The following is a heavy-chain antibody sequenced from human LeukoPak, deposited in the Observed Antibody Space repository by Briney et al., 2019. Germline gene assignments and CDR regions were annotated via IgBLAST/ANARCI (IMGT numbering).Heavy chain of an antibody. D-gene: IGHD3-9*01. CDR2: IDTSGGDI. CDR3: ARASRLDYHYGMDV. V-gene: IGHV3-48*03. Sequence: PGGSLRLSRAASGFIFSRDEMNWVRQAPGKGLEWVSYIDTSGGDIYYADSVKGRFTISRDNAKNSVYLQMYSLRVEDTAVYYCARASRLDYHYGMDVWGQGTTVTVSS. CDR1: GFIFSRDE. J-gene: IGHJ6*02.